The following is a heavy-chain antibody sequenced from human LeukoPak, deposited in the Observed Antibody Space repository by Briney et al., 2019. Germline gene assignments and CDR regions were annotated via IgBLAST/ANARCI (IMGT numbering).Heavy chain of an antibody. CDR2: ISIDGGDT. CDR3: ARVLRGISGYYDY. J-gene: IGHJ4*02. D-gene: IGHD3-22*01. V-gene: IGHV3-64*01. CDR1: GFRFSSYA. Sequence: GGSLRLSCAASGFRFSSYAMHWVRQAPGKGLEYVSAISIDGGDTFYASSVKGRFTISGDNSKSTLYLQMGSLRAEDMAVYYCARVLRGISGYYDYWGQGTLVTVSS.